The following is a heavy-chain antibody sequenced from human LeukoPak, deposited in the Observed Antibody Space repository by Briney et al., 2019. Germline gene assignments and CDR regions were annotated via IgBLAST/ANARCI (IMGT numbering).Heavy chain of an antibody. CDR3: ARRSPHYYGSGPKDPGAFDI. Sequence: SETLSLTCTVSGGSISSSSYYWGWIRQPPGKGLEWIGSIYYSGSTYYNPSLKSRVTISVDTSKNQFSLKLSSVTAADTAVYYCARRSPHYYGSGPKDPGAFDIWGQGTMVTVSS. J-gene: IGHJ3*02. CDR1: GGSISSSSYY. CDR2: IYYSGST. D-gene: IGHD3-10*01. V-gene: IGHV4-39*07.